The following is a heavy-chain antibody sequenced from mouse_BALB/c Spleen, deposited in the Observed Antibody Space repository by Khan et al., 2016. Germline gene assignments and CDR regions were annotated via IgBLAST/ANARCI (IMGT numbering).Heavy chain of an antibody. CDR3: MRYDGYYWYFDV. J-gene: IGHJ1*01. D-gene: IGHD2-3*01. CDR1: GFTFSGFW. CDR2: INSDGSAI. Sequence: EVQLLETGGGLVQPGGSRGLSCEGSGFTFSGFWMSWVRQTPGKTLEWIGDINSDGSAINYAPSIKDRFTIFRDNDKITLYLQMSNVRSEDTATYFCMRYDGYYWYFDVWGAGTTVTVSS. V-gene: IGHV11-2*02.